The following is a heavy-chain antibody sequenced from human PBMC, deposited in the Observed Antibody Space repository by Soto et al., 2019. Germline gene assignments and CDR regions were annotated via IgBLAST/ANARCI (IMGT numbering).Heavy chain of an antibody. CDR2: IKTDGSEA. Sequence: VGSLSLYCAASGFTFSRFWMSWVRQAPGKGLECGANIKTDGSEAHYVDSVKGRFTISRDNPKTSLFLQMNSLRVEDTAVYFCTSDRYPRFYHGSGSYPYYWGQGTPVTVSS. CDR3: TSDRYPRFYHGSGSYPYY. CDR1: GFTFSRFW. J-gene: IGHJ4*02. V-gene: IGHV3-7*03. D-gene: IGHD3-10*01.